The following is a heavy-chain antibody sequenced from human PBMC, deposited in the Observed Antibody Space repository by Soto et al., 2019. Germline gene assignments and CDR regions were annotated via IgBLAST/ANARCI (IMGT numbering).Heavy chain of an antibody. CDR2: ISAYNGNT. CDR1: GYTFTSYG. CDR3: ARVRKVPSRAPIRWQQLVSITTYYYGMDV. J-gene: IGHJ6*02. Sequence: ASVKVSCKASGYTFTSYGISWVRQAPGQGLEWMGWISAYNGNTNYAQKLQGRVTMTTDTSTSTAYMELRSLRSDDTAVYYCARVRKVPSRAPIRWQQLVSITTYYYGMDVWGQGTTVTVSS. D-gene: IGHD6-13*01. V-gene: IGHV1-18*01.